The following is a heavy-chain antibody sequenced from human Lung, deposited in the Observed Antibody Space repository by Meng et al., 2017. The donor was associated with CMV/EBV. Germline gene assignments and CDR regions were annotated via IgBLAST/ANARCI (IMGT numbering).Heavy chain of an antibody. D-gene: IGHD2-8*02. J-gene: IGHJ6*02. CDR2: IYSGGST. Sequence: RGSXRLXCAASGLTVNNNYLTCVRQAPGKGLEWVSVIYSGGSTYYTDSVKGRFTISRDNSKNTLYLQMNSLRAEDTAVYYCAKDMYWSQSYHGMDVLGQGXTVTVSS. CDR1: GLTVNNNY. CDR3: AKDMYWSQSYHGMDV. V-gene: IGHV3-66*02.